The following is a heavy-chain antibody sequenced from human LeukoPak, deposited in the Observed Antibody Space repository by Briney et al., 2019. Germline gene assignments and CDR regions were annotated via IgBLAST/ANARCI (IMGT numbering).Heavy chain of an antibody. CDR2: MYSGGST. Sequence: SGGSLRLSCAASGFTFSSYSMNWVRQAPGKGLEWVSVMYSGGSTSYADSVKGRFTISRDKSKNTLYLQMNSLRAEDTAVYYCARDYDHWYFDLWGRGTLVTVSS. J-gene: IGHJ2*01. V-gene: IGHV3-53*01. CDR1: GFTFSSYS. CDR3: ARDYDHWYFDL. D-gene: IGHD5-12*01.